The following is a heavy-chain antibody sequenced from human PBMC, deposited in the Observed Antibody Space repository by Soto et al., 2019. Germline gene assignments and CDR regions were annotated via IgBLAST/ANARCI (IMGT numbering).Heavy chain of an antibody. J-gene: IGHJ6*02. CDR2: TYYRSKWYN. D-gene: IGHD4-17*01. V-gene: IGHV6-1*01. Sequence: PSQTLSLTCAISGDSVSSNSAAWNWIRQSPSRGLEWLGRTYYRSKWYNDYAVSVKSRITINPDTSKNQFSLQVNSVTPEDTAVYYCAVTTFRYYYYGMDVWGQGTTVTVSS. CDR3: AVTTFRYYYYGMDV. CDR1: GDSVSSNSAA.